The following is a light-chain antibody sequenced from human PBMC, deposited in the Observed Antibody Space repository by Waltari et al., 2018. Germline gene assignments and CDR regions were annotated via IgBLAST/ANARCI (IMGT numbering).Light chain of an antibody. V-gene: IGLV3-19*01. J-gene: IGLJ3*02. CDR2: GKE. CDR1: SLRTSY. Sequence: SSELTQGPAVSVALGPTVKITFQGDSLRTSYASWYQLKPGQAPVLVLFGKEKRPSGIPDRFSGYSSGTTSSLTITGAQAEDEADYYCHSRNGRNNEVVFGGGTKLTVL. CDR3: HSRNGRNNEVV.